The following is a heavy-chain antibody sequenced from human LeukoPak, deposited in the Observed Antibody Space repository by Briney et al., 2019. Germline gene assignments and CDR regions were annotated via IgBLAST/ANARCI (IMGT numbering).Heavy chain of an antibody. CDR2: IRYDGSNK. D-gene: IGHD3-10*01. V-gene: IGHV3-30*02. CDR1: GFTFSSYG. CDR3: AKDLLLWFGEFTCPHI. J-gene: IGHJ4*02. Sequence: PGGSLRLSCAASGFTFSSYGMHWLRQAPGKGLEGVAFIRYDGSNKYYADSVKGRFTISRDNSKNTLYLQMNSLRAEDTAVYYCAKDLLLWFGEFTCPHIWGQGTLVTVSS.